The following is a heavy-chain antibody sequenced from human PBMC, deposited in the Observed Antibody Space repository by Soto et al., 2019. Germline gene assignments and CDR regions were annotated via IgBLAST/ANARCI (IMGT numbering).Heavy chain of an antibody. Sequence: QVQLVQSGAEVKKPGVSVKVSCKASGYTFTDYYIHWVRQAPGQGLEWMGWINPNSGGTNYAQKFQGGVTMTRDTSIDTAYMELSRLRFDDTAVYYCARDSTRWDFDYWGQGTLVTVSS. CDR2: INPNSGGT. V-gene: IGHV1-2*02. D-gene: IGHD6-13*01. CDR1: GYTFTDYY. CDR3: ARDSTRWDFDY. J-gene: IGHJ4*02.